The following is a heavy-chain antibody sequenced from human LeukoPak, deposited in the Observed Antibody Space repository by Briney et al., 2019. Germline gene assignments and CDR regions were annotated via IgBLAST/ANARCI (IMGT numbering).Heavy chain of an antibody. CDR1: GYKFTSYW. D-gene: IGHD5-18*01. Sequence: VESLRISCKGSGYKFTSYWINWVRQMPGKGLEWMGRIDPSDSYTMYSPSFQGHVTISADKSISTAYLQWSSLKASDSAMYYCARVLGYSYGWNYWGQGTLVTVSS. V-gene: IGHV5-10-1*01. CDR2: IDPSDSYT. CDR3: ARVLGYSYGWNY. J-gene: IGHJ4*02.